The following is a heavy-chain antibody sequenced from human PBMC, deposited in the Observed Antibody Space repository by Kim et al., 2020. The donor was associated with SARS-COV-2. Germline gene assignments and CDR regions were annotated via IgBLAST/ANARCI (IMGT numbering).Heavy chain of an antibody. V-gene: IGHV4-34*01. CDR3: ARGRLRSHGR. J-gene: IGHJ4*02. D-gene: IGHD5-12*01. Sequence: STNYDPPLKSRVTISVDTSKNQFSLKLSSVTAADTAVYYCARGRLRSHGRWGQGTLVTVSS. CDR2: ST.